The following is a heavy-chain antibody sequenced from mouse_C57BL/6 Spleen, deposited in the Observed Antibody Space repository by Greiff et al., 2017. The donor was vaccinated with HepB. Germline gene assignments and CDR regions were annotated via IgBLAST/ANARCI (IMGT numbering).Heavy chain of an antibody. D-gene: IGHD3-3*01. CDR1: GYTFTSYW. CDR3: ARGGTRGFAY. J-gene: IGHJ3*01. Sequence: VKLQQPGAELVRPGSSVKLSCKASGYTFTSYWMHWVKQRPIQGLEWIGNIDPSDSETHYNQKFKDKATLTVDKSSSTAYMQLSSLTSEDSAVYYCARGGTRGFAYWGQGTLVTVSA. V-gene: IGHV1-52*01. CDR2: IDPSDSET.